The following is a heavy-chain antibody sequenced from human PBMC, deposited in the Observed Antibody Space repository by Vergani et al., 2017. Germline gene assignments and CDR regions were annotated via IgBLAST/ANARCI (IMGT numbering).Heavy chain of an antibody. J-gene: IGHJ4*02. CDR2: IYGSGNI. CDR3: AKSGWLQHFGAHYFDS. Sequence: QVQLQESGPGLVKPSQTLSLTCSVSGVSVSSTAFYWNWIRQPAGKGLEWIGRIYGSGNINYNPSLESRVTISRDTSKNQFSLKVHSVTAADTAVYYCAKSGWLQHFGAHYFDSWGQGILVTVSS. CDR1: GVSVSSTAFY. V-gene: IGHV4-61*02. D-gene: IGHD5-24*01.